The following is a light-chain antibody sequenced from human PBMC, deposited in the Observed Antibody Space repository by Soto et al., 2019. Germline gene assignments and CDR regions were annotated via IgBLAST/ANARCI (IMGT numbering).Light chain of an antibody. CDR3: SSYTSSSSVV. J-gene: IGLJ2*01. Sequence: QSVLTQPASVSGSPGQSITISCTGTSSDVGGYNYVSWYQQHPGKAPKLMIYDVSNQPSGVSNRFSGSKSGNTASLTISGLQAEDEADYYCSSYTSSSSVVFGGGTKLTVL. V-gene: IGLV2-14*01. CDR1: SSDVGGYNY. CDR2: DVS.